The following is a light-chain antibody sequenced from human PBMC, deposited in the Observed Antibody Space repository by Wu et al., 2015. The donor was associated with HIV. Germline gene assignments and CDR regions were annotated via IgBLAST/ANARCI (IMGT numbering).Light chain of an antibody. CDR1: QDISNY. J-gene: IGKJ4*01. Sequence: DIQMTQSPSSLSASVGDRVTITCQASQDISNYLNWYQQKPGKAPKLLIYTASTLETGVPSRFSGSGSGTDFTFTISSLQPEDIATYYCQQYDSLPLTFGGGTKVQMK. V-gene: IGKV1-33*01. CDR3: QQYDSLPLT. CDR2: TAS.